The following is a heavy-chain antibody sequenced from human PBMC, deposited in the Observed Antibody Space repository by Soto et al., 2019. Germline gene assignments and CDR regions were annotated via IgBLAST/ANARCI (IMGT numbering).Heavy chain of an antibody. D-gene: IGHD3-3*01. CDR2: VYNSGNT. CDR3: ARLYDFWSGYYLKYFDY. CDR1: GASVSSSTCY. Sequence: SETLSLTCTVSGASVSSSTCYWGWIRQPPGKGLEWIGNVYNSGNTYYNPSLKSRVTISVDTSKNQLSLNLSSVTAADTAVYYCARLYDFWSGYYLKYFDYWGQGILVTVSS. V-gene: IGHV4-39*01. J-gene: IGHJ4*02.